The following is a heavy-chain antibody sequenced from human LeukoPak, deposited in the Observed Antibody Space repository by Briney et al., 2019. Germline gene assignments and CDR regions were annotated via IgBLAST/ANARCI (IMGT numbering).Heavy chain of an antibody. Sequence: GGSLRLSCTASGFTFDDYGMSWVRQAPGKGLELVSGINWNGGSTGYADSVKGRFTISRDNAKNSLYLQMNSLRAEDTAVYYCARHVVAVGFDYWGQGTLVTVSS. J-gene: IGHJ4*02. CDR1: GFTFDDYG. CDR3: ARHVVAVGFDY. V-gene: IGHV3-20*04. D-gene: IGHD3-22*01. CDR2: INWNGGST.